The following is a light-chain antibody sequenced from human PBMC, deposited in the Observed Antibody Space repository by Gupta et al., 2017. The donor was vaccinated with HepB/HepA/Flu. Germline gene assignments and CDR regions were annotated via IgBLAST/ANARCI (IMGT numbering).Light chain of an antibody. CDR2: GNK. CDR3: HSYDTNLYVV. CDR1: SSNIGTGYD. V-gene: IGLV1-40*01. J-gene: IGLJ2*01. Sequence: QSVLTQLHQVSGALGQRVNISCNGTSSNIGTGYDVHWYQQLPGRAPKLLVDGNKNRPSGVPDRFSGSKSGTSASLAITGLQAEDAADYYFHSYDTNLYVVFGGGTKLTVL.